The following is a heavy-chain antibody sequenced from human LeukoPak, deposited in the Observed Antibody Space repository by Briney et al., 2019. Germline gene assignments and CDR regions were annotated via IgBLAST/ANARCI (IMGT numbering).Heavy chain of an antibody. Sequence: GGSLRLSCAASGFTFSSYEMNWVRQAPGKGLEWLGFITSKAFGGTAEYAAAVKGRFTISRDDSKSLAYLQMNSLKTEDTAVYYCTRDREAAAGINALDIWGQGTMVTVSS. D-gene: IGHD6-13*01. CDR3: TRDREAAAGINALDI. CDR1: GFTFSSYE. J-gene: IGHJ3*02. CDR2: ITSKAFGGTA. V-gene: IGHV3-49*04.